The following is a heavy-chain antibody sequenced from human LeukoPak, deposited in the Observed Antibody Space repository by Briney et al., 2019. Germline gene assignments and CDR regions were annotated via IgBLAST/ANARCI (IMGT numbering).Heavy chain of an antibody. CDR2: IYPGDSNT. V-gene: IGHV5-51*01. J-gene: IGHJ4*02. CDR1: GYTFTSYW. Sequence: GESLKISCKGSGYTFTSYWIGWVRQMPGKGLEWMGIIYPGDSNTTYSPSFQGQVTISTDKSISTAYLQWSSLKASDTAMYYCARHKGIAAAADYWGQGTLVTVSS. D-gene: IGHD6-13*01. CDR3: ARHKGIAAAADY.